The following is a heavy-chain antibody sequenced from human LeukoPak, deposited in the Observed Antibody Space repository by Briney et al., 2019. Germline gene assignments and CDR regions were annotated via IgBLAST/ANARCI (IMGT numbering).Heavy chain of an antibody. J-gene: IGHJ5*02. CDR1: GGSISDYY. CDR3: ARGNNLLDP. CDR2: IYYSGAT. Sequence: KASETLSLTCTVSGGSISDYYWSWIRQPPGKGLEWIGDIYYSGATNYNPSLKSRVTMSLDTSKNQFSLRLSSVTAADTAVYYCARGNNLLDPWGQGTLVTVSS. V-gene: IGHV4-59*13.